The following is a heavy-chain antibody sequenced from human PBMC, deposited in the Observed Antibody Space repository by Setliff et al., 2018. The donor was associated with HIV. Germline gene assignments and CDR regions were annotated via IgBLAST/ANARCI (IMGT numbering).Heavy chain of an antibody. Sequence: SETLSLTCTVSGGSISSSGYYWGWIRQPPGKGLEWIGNIYYSGSTYYNPSLKSRVTISIDTPKDQFSLKLRSVTAADTAVYYCARDLVAAGFRQEYYYYMDVWGKGTTVTVSS. J-gene: IGHJ6*03. CDR1: GGSISSSGYY. D-gene: IGHD6-13*01. CDR3: ARDLVAAGFRQEYYYYMDV. V-gene: IGHV4-39*07. CDR2: IYYSGST.